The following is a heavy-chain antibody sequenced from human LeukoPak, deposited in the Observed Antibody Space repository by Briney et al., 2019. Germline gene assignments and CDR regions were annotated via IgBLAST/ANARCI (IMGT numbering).Heavy chain of an antibody. CDR1: GFTFSDYY. Sequence: PGGSLRLSCAASGFTFSDYYMSWIRQAPGKGLEWVSYLSSSSSTIYYADSVKGRFTISRDNAKNSLYLQMNSLRDEDTAVYYFARQMGTYYYDSSDHWGQGTLVTVSS. CDR2: LSSSSSTI. CDR3: ARQMGTYYYDSSDH. V-gene: IGHV3-11*04. D-gene: IGHD3-22*01. J-gene: IGHJ4*02.